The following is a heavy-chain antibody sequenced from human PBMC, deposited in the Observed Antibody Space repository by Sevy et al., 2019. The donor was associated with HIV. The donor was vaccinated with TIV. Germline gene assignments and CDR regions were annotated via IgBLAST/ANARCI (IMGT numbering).Heavy chain of an antibody. D-gene: IGHD3-3*01. CDR1: GFTFSSYG. CDR3: AKETTIFGVVTPFDY. CDR2: IRYDGSNK. Sequence: GGSLRLSCAASGFTFSSYGMHWVRQAPGKGLEWVAFIRYDGSNKYYADSVKGRFTISRDNSKNTLYLQMNSLRAEDTAVYYCAKETTIFGVVTPFDYWGQRTLVTVSS. J-gene: IGHJ4*02. V-gene: IGHV3-30*02.